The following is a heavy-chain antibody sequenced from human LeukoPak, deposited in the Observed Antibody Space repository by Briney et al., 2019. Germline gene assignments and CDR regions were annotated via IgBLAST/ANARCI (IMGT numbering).Heavy chain of an antibody. D-gene: IGHD4-11*01. V-gene: IGHV5-51*01. Sequence: GESLKISCKGSGYSSTNYWIDWGRRVPARGLEGMGIIYTGDSDTRYSASFQGRVTTSADKSISTAYLQWSSLKASDPAMYYCARQDPNYRIDYWGQGTLVTVSS. CDR2: IYTGDSDT. J-gene: IGHJ4*02. CDR1: GYSSTNYW. CDR3: ARQDPNYRIDY.